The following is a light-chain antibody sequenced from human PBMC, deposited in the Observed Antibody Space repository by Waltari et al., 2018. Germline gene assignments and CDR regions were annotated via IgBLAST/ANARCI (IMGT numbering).Light chain of an antibody. CDR1: SLRSYH. J-gene: IGLJ1*01. Sequence: SSDLTQDPAVSVALGQTVRITCQGDSLRSYHATWYQQKPGQAPVPFIFGQNKRPSGIPDRFSGSSSRNTATLTITGAQAEDAADYYCSCRDNSGFRHVFGTGTKVTV. CDR3: SCRDNSGFRHV. V-gene: IGLV3-19*01. CDR2: GQN.